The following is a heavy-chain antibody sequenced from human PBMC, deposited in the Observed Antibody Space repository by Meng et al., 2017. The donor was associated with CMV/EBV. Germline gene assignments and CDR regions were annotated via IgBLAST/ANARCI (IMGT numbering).Heavy chain of an antibody. CDR3: AREGYYDFWSGYAYYYYYGMDV. Sequence: GESLKISCAASGFTFSDYYMSWIRQAPGKGLEWVSYISSSGSTIYYADSVKGRFTISRDSAKNSLYLQMNSLRAEDTAVYYCAREGYYDFWSGYAYYYYYGMDVWGQGTTVTVSS. D-gene: IGHD3-3*01. CDR2: ISSSGSTI. V-gene: IGHV3-11*04. CDR1: GFTFSDYY. J-gene: IGHJ6*02.